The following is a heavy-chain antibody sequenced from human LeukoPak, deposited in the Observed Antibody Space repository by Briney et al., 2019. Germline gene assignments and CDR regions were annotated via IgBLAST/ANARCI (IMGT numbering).Heavy chain of an antibody. Sequence: SETLSLTCAVYGGSFSGYYWSWIRQPPGKGLEGIGEINHSGSTNYNPSLKSRVTISVDTSKNQFSLKLSSVTAAATAVYYCARGLRRGRGIAAAGAAFDYWGQGTLVTVSS. J-gene: IGHJ4*02. CDR3: ARGLRRGRGIAAAGAAFDY. V-gene: IGHV4-34*01. D-gene: IGHD6-13*01. CDR1: GGSFSGYY. CDR2: INHSGST.